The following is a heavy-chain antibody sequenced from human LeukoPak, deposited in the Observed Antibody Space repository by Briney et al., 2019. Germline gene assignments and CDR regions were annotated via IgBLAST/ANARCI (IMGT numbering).Heavy chain of an antibody. CDR1: VYTFTSYD. V-gene: IGHV1-8*01. Sequence: ASVKVSCTPSVYTFTSYDINWVRQATGQGLEWMGWMNPNSGNTGYAQKFQGRVTMTRNTSISTAYMELSSLRSEDTAVYYCAREVGSSSSYYYYGMDVWGQGTTVTVSS. CDR2: MNPNSGNT. CDR3: AREVGSSSSYYYYGMDV. J-gene: IGHJ6*02. D-gene: IGHD6-6*01.